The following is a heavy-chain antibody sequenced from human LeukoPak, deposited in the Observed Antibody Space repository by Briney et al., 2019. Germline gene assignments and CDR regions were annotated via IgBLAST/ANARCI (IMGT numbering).Heavy chain of an antibody. CDR2: TYTDGTT. V-gene: IGHV4-4*07. J-gene: IGHJ5*02. D-gene: IGHD3-16*01. Sequence: SETLSLTCTVSGGSISSYYWSWIRQPAGKGLEWIGRTYTDGTTNYKPSHIAGATSYNPSLKSRVTISVDTSKNQFSLKLESVTASDTAVYYCARDWGPWRNWFDPWGQGILVTVSS. CDR1: GGSISSYY. CDR3: ARDWGPWRNWFDP.